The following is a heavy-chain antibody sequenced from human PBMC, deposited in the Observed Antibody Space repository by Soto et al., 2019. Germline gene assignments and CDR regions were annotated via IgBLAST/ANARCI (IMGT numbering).Heavy chain of an antibody. J-gene: IGHJ4*02. D-gene: IGHD3-10*01. CDR3: ARLLGQAQFDS. V-gene: IGHV3-7*01. CDR1: GFTFSSYW. Sequence: PGGSLRLSCAASGFTFSSYWMSWVRQAPGKGLEWVADIKQDGSEKNYMDSMKGRFTISRDNAENSLYLQMSSLRAEDTAVYYCARLLGQAQFDSWGQGTLVTVSS. CDR2: IKQDGSEK.